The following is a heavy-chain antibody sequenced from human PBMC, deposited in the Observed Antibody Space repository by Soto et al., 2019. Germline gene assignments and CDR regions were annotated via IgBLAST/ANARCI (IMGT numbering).Heavy chain of an antibody. Sequence: QVQLQESGPGLVKPSQTLSLTCTVSGASISSGAYYCSWIRHFPGKGLEWIGDISYRGLTHYNPSLNSRVTISRDTSENQFSLKVNSVTAADTTVYYCARMSATGTRWFDSWGQGTQVTVSS. CDR1: GASISSGAYY. CDR3: ARMSATGTRWFDS. CDR2: ISYRGLT. V-gene: IGHV4-31*03. J-gene: IGHJ5*01. D-gene: IGHD3-9*01.